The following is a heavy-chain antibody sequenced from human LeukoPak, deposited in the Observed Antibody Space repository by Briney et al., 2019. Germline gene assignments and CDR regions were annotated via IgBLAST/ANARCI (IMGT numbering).Heavy chain of an antibody. V-gene: IGHV3-66*01. CDR1: GFTVSSNY. CDR2: IYSGGST. J-gene: IGHJ4*02. CDR3: ARSVGATSSGHY. Sequence: GGSLRLSCAAPGFTVSSNYMSWVRQAPGKGLEWVSVIYSGGSTYYADSVKGRFTISRDNSKNTLYLQMNSLRAEDTAVYYCARSVGATSSGHYWGQGTLVTVSS. D-gene: IGHD1-26*01.